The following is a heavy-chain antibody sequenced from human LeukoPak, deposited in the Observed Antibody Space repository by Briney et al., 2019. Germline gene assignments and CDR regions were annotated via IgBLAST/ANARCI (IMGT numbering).Heavy chain of an antibody. V-gene: IGHV4-61*02. Sequence: SETLSLTCTVSGGSISSGSYYWSWIRQPAGKGLEWIGRIYTSGSTNYNPSLKSRVTISVDTSKNQFSLKLSSVTAADTAVYYCARDINQLLKVVWYNWFDPWGQGTLVTVFS. J-gene: IGHJ5*02. CDR2: IYTSGST. D-gene: IGHD2-2*01. CDR3: ARDINQLLKVVWYNWFDP. CDR1: GGSISSGSYY.